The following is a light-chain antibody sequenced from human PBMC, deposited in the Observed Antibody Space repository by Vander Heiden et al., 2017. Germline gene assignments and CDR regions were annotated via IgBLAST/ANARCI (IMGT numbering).Light chain of an antibody. J-gene: IGLJ2*01. Sequence: SYALTPPPSLPESPGPPVSITCSGDKLGDKYSSRHQQKPGHSPVLFIFQESKRPAGIPERFSGSISGNTATLTISRTQAMDEDYYYGQAWDSSTVVFGGGTKLTV. CDR1: KLGDKY. CDR2: QES. CDR3: QAWDSSTVV. V-gene: IGLV3-1*01.